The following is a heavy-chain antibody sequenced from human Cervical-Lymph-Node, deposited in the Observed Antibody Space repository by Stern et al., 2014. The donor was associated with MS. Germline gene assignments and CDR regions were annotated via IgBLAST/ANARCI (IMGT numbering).Heavy chain of an antibody. Sequence: VHLVESGGGVVQPGRSLRLSCAASGFTFSSYAMHWVRQAPGKGLEWVAVISYDGSNKYYADSVKGRFTISRDNSKNTLYLQMNSLRAEDTAVYYCARDGYWGQGTLVTVSS. CDR1: GFTFSSYA. J-gene: IGHJ4*02. CDR2: ISYDGSNK. V-gene: IGHV3-30*04. CDR3: ARDGY.